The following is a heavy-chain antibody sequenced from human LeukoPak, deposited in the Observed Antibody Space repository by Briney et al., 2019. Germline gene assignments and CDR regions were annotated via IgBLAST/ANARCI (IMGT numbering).Heavy chain of an antibody. CDR2: IYHSGST. D-gene: IGHD3-22*01. J-gene: IGHJ4*02. CDR3: ARVTGYMIEDYFDY. V-gene: IGHV4-38-2*02. Sequence: NPSETLSLTCTVSGYSISSGYYWGCIRQPPGKGLEWIGSIYHSGSTYYNPSLKSRVTVSVDTSKNQFFLKLSSVTAADAAVYYCARVTGYMIEDYFDYWGQGTLVTVSS. CDR1: GYSISSGYY.